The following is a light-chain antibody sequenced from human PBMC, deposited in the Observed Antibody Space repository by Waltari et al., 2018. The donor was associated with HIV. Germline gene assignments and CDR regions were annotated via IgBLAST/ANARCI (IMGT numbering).Light chain of an antibody. Sequence: QSVLTLPPSASGTPGQRVTISCSGSSSNIGSKYVYWYQQLPGTAPKLLIYRNNQRPSGVPDRFSGSKSGTSASLAISGLRSEDEADYYCAAWDDSLSGVVFGGGTKLTVL. CDR1: SSNIGSKY. CDR2: RNN. CDR3: AAWDDSLSGVV. V-gene: IGLV1-47*01. J-gene: IGLJ3*02.